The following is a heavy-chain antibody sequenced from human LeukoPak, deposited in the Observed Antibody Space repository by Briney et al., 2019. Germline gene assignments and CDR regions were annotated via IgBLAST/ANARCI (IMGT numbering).Heavy chain of an antibody. Sequence: PSETLSLTCTVSGGSISSYYWSWIRQPPGKGLEWIGYIYYSGSTNYNPSLKSRVTISVDTSKNQFSLKLSSVTAADTAVYYCARMALGVVPLWGQGTLVTVSS. CDR2: IYYSGST. CDR1: GGSISSYY. CDR3: ARMALGVVPL. V-gene: IGHV4-59*01. D-gene: IGHD3-3*01. J-gene: IGHJ4*02.